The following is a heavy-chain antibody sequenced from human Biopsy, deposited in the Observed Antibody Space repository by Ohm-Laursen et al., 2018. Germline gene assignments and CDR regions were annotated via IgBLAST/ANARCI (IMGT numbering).Heavy chain of an antibody. CDR3: ATDADGYYTEFDF. J-gene: IGHJ4*02. CDR2: NVPILGTV. V-gene: IGHV1-69*04. D-gene: IGHD5-24*01. CDR1: GGPFNNHA. Sequence: ASVKVSCKASGGPFNNHAFSWVRQAPGQGLEWLGRNVPILGTVNYAQRFQGRVALTADKSTGTAYMELNRLISDDTAVYCCATDADGYYTEFDFWGQGTLITVSS.